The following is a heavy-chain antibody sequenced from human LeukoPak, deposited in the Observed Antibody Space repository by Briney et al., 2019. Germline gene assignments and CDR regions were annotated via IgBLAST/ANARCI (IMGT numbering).Heavy chain of an antibody. V-gene: IGHV3-53*01. Sequence: PGGSLRLSCAASGFTVSSNYMSWVRQAPGKGLEWVSVIYSGGRTYYADSVKGRFTISRDSSKNTLNLQMNSLRAEDTAVFYCARMISAAGTTGGDYFDYWGQGALVTVSS. J-gene: IGHJ4*02. CDR3: ARMISAAGTTGGDYFDY. D-gene: IGHD6-13*01. CDR1: GFTVSSNY. CDR2: IYSGGRT.